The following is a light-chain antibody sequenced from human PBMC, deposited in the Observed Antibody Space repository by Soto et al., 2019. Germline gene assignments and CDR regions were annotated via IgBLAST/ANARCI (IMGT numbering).Light chain of an antibody. CDR3: QQRINSII. Sequence: TTNLSLSPGEIATLSCRASQSVSNYLAWYQQQPYQAPRLLIYDASTRATGITARFSGGGSGTDFRLTICGLEPEDFAVYYSQQRINSIIFGQGKRLEI. J-gene: IGKJ5*01. CDR1: QSVSNY. V-gene: IGKV3-11*01. CDR2: DAS.